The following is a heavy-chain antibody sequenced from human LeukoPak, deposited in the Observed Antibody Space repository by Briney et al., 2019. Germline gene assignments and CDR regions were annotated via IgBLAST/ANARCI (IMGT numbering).Heavy chain of an antibody. CDR1: GFTVSSNY. Sequence: GGSLRLSCAASGFTVSSNYMSWVRQAPGKGLEWVSVIYADGNTYYAASVKGRFTISRDNSKNTLYLQMNSLRAEDTSVYYCARDYDSNYWGQGTLVTVSS. J-gene: IGHJ4*02. CDR3: ARDYDSNY. D-gene: IGHD3-16*01. CDR2: IYADGNT. V-gene: IGHV3-66*01.